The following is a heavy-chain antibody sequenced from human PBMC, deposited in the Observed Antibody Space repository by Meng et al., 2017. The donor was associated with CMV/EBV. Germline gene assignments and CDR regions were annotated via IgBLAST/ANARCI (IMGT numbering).Heavy chain of an antibody. Sequence: GESLKISCAASGFTFSSYAMHWVRQAPGKGLEWVAVISYDENNKYYADSVKGRFTISRDNSKNTLYLQMNSLRAEDTAVYYCAHIGEDIVGAVDDAFDIWGQGTMVTVSS. CDR1: GFTFSSYA. J-gene: IGHJ3*02. CDR2: ISYDENNK. D-gene: IGHD1-26*01. V-gene: IGHV3-30*04. CDR3: AHIGEDIVGAVDDAFDI.